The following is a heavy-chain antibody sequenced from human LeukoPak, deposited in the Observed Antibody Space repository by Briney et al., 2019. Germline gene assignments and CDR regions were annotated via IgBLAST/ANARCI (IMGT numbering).Heavy chain of an antibody. J-gene: IGHJ4*02. V-gene: IGHV3-23*01. Sequence: GGSLRLSCAASGFTFSSYSMNWVRQAPGKGLEWVSAISGSGGSTYYADSVKGRFTISRDNSKNTLYLQMNSLRAEDTAVYYCAKKLWFGEEDIPFDYWGQGTLVTASS. CDR2: ISGSGGST. CDR1: GFTFSSYS. D-gene: IGHD3-10*01. CDR3: AKKLWFGEEDIPFDY.